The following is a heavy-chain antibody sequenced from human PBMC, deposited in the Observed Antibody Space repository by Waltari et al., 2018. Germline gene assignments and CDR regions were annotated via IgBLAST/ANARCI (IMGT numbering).Heavy chain of an antibody. D-gene: IGHD3-22*01. Sequence: EVQVVESGGGLVKPGGSLRISCAASGFSINTYMDWVRQAPGQGLEGVSSINDVGSHIFYADSVRGRFIISRDDAKNSLDLEMNSLRAEDTAVYYCVRAVRSGALRSYWFDPWGQGTLVTVSS. CDR3: VRAVRSGALRSYWFDP. J-gene: IGHJ5*02. CDR1: GFSINTY. CDR2: INDVGSHI. V-gene: IGHV3-21*01.